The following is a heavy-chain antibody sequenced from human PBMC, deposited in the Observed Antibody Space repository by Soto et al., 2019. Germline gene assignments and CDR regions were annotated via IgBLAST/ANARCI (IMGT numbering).Heavy chain of an antibody. CDR2: ISYDGSNK. J-gene: IGHJ6*02. CDR1: GFTFSSYG. V-gene: IGHV3-30*18. Sequence: QVQLVESGGGVVQPGRSLRLSCAASGFTFSSYGMHWVRQAPGKGLEWVAVISYDGSNKYYADSVKGRFTISRDNSKNTLYLQMNSLRAEDTAVYYCAKAGGGSGNYSSPYYYYYGMDVWGQGTTVTVSS. D-gene: IGHD3-10*01. CDR3: AKAGGGSGNYSSPYYYYYGMDV.